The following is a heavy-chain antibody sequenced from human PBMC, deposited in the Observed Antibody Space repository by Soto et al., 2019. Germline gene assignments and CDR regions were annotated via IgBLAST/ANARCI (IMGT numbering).Heavy chain of an antibody. Sequence: SGPTLVNPTQTLTLTCTFSGFSLSTSGMCVSWIRQPPGKALEWLALIDWDDDKYYSTSLKTRLTISKDTSKNQVVLTMTNMDPVDTATYYCARTRIAARPEDYYYYGMDVWGQGTTVTVSS. CDR1: GFSLSTSGMC. D-gene: IGHD6-6*01. J-gene: IGHJ6*02. CDR2: IDWDDDK. CDR3: ARTRIAARPEDYYYYGMDV. V-gene: IGHV2-70*01.